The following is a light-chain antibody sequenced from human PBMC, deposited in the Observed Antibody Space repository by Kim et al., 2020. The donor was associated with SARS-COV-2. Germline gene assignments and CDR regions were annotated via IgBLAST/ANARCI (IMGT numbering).Light chain of an antibody. J-gene: IGKJ4*01. CDR1: HIINNNY. CDR3: QQYGSSPLT. Sequence: EIVLTQSPGTLSLSPGESATLSCRASHIINNNYLAWYQQKPGQAPRLLIYGTSTRATGFPDRFSGSGSGTEFTLTISRLEAEDFAVYHCQQYGSSPLTFGGGTKVDIK. CDR2: GTS. V-gene: IGKV3-20*01.